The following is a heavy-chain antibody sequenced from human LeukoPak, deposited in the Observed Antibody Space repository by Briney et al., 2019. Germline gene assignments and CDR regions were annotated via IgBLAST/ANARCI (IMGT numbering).Heavy chain of an antibody. CDR3: ARDRDSSGWYEGFDY. J-gene: IGHJ4*02. CDR2: ISYDGSNK. V-gene: IGHV3-30-3*01. D-gene: IGHD6-19*01. CDR1: GFSFSSSA. Sequence: GGSLRLSCAASGFSFSSSAMHWVRQAPDKGLEWVAVISYDGSNKYYADSVKGRFTISRDNSKNTLYLQMNSLRADDTAVYYCARDRDSSGWYEGFDYWGQGTLVTVSS.